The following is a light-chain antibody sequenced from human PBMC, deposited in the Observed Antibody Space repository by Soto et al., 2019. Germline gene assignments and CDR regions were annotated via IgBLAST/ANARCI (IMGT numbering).Light chain of an antibody. J-gene: IGLJ1*01. CDR2: EVS. V-gene: IGLV2-23*02. Sequence: QSVLTQSASVSGSPGQSITISCTGTSSDVGSYNLVSWYQQHPGKAPKLMIYEVSKRPSGVSNRFSGSKSGNTASLTISGLQAEDEADYYCCSYAGSSTLVFGNGTKVTVL. CDR3: CSYAGSSTLV. CDR1: SSDVGSYNL.